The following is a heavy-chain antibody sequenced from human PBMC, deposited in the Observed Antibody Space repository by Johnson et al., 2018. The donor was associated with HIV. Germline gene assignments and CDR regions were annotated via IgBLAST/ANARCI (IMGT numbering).Heavy chain of an antibody. J-gene: IGHJ3*02. CDR1: RLTVSSNY. CDR3: VCVVVDMIVSDTLPSLGDGRIDAVDI. D-gene: IGHD3-22*01. V-gene: IGHV3-20*04. Sequence: VQLVESGGGLVQPGGSLRLSCAASRLTVSSNYMTWVRQAPGKGLGWVSGINWNGGNIGYADSVKGRLSISRDNAKNSLYLQMNPLRVEDTAFYYCVCVVVDMIVSDTLPSLGDGRIDAVDIWGQGTMVTVSS. CDR2: INWNGGNI.